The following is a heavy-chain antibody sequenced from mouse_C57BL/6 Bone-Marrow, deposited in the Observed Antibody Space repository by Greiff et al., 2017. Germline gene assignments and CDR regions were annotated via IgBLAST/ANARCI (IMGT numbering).Heavy chain of an antibody. J-gene: IGHJ2*01. CDR1: GYSITSGYY. CDR3: AGGKAYFDY. D-gene: IGHD2-1*01. CDR2: ISYDGSN. V-gene: IGHV3-6*01. Sequence: EVQVVESGPGLVKPSQSLSLTCSVTGYSITSGYYWNWIRQFPGNKLEWMGYISYDGSNNYNPSLKNRISITRDTSKNQFFMKLNSVTTEDTATYYCAGGKAYFDYWGQGTTLTVSS.